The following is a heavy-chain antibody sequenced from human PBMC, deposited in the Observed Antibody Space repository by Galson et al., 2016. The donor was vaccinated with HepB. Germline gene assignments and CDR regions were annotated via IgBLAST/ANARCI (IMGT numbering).Heavy chain of an antibody. CDR2: INPSDITT. CDR1: GYIFSNYH. V-gene: IGHV1-46*03. D-gene: IGHD3-22*01. Sequence: SVKVSCKASGYIFSNYHLHWVRQAPGQGLEWMGAINPSDITTNSAQKFQGRVTMTSDTATSTVYMELSRLRSDDTAVYYCARDRKVTTLLHYWGQGTLVTVSS. CDR3: ARDRKVTTLLHY. J-gene: IGHJ4*02.